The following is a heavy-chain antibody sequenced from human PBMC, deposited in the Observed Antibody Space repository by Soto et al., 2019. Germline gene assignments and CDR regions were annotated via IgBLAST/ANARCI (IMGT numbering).Heavy chain of an antibody. D-gene: IGHD6-6*01. CDR1: GFTFSSYA. Sequence: SGGSLRLSCAASGFTFSSYAMSWVRQAPGKGLEWVSAISGSGGSTYYADSVKGRFTISRDNSKNTLYLQMNSLRAEDTAVYYCAKDLAAHRLKGDYWGQGTLVTVSS. J-gene: IGHJ4*02. V-gene: IGHV3-23*01. CDR3: AKDLAAHRLKGDY. CDR2: ISGSGGST.